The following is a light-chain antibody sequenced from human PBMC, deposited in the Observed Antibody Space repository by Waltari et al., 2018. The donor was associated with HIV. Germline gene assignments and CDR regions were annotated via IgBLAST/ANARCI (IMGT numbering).Light chain of an antibody. CDR1: SSDVGGYNY. CDR3: SSYTRSSTWV. J-gene: IGLJ3*02. Sequence: QSALTQPASVSGSPGQSITISCTGTSSDVGGYNYVSWYRQHPGKAPKLMIYDVNKRPSGVSNRFSGSKSGNPASLTISGLQAEDEADYHCSSYTRSSTWVFGGGTKLTVL. CDR2: DVN. V-gene: IGLV2-14*03.